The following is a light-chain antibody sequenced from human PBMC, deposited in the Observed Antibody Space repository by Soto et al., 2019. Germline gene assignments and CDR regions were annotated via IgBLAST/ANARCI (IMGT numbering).Light chain of an antibody. CDR1: QSISRW. Sequence: DIQMTQSPSTLSASVGDRVTITCWASQSISRWLAWYQQKPGKAPKALIYDASTLRSGVPSRFSGGGSGTEFTLTISSLQPDYFATYYCQQYNTYSTFGQGTRLEIK. CDR2: DAS. J-gene: IGKJ5*01. CDR3: QQYNTYST. V-gene: IGKV1-5*01.